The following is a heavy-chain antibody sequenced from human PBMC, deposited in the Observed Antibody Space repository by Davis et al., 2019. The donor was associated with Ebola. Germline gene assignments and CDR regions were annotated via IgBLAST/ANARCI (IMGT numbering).Heavy chain of an antibody. J-gene: IGHJ6*02. D-gene: IGHD1-26*01. CDR3: TVVGATRYYYYYDMDV. Sequence: GGSLRLSCAASGFTFSSYAMSWVRQAPGKGLEWVGFIRSKAYGGTTEYAASVKGRFTISRDDSKSIAYLQMNSLKTEDTAVYYCTVVGATRYYYYYDMDVWGQGTTVTVSS. CDR1: GFTFSSYA. V-gene: IGHV3-49*04. CDR2: IRSKAYGGTT.